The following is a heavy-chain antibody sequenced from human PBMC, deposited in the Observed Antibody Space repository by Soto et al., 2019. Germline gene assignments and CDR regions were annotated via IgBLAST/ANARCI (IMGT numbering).Heavy chain of an antibody. Sequence: PSETLSLTCTVSGGSINSYYWYWIRQPPGKGLEWIAYIYYTGSTNYNPSLKSRVTISINTSKSQFSLRLSSVTPADTAVYYCARGGMGPLFEALDYWGQGTLVTVSS. CDR2: IYYTGST. CDR1: GGSINSYY. V-gene: IGHV4-59*01. D-gene: IGHD2-8*01. CDR3: ARGGMGPLFEALDY. J-gene: IGHJ4*02.